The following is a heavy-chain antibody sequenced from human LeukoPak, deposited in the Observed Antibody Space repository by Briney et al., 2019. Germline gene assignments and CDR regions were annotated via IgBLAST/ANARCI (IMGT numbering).Heavy chain of an antibody. V-gene: IGHV1-2*02. Sequence: VKVSCKASGYTSPAYFMHWVGQPPGQGLEGMGGTNLIRGGTNYAQKFQGRVTMTRDTSISTAYMELSRLRSDDTAVYYCARVQPYYYDSSGYLRGTFDYWGQGTLVTVSS. CDR3: ARVQPYYYDSSGYLRGTFDY. CDR2: TNLIRGGT. D-gene: IGHD3-22*01. CDR1: GYTSPAYF. J-gene: IGHJ4*02.